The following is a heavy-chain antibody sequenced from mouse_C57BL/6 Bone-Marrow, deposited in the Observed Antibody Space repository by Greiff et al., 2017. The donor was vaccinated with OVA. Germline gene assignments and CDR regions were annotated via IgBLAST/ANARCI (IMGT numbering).Heavy chain of an antibody. J-gene: IGHJ3*01. CDR1: GFNIKDDY. CDR2: IDPENGDT. CDR3: TEVSTMSTRMAY. Sequence: EVKLMESGAELVRPGASVKLSCTASGFNIKDDYMHWVKQRPEQGLEWIGWIDPENGDTEYASKSQGKATITADTSSNTAYLQLSSLTSEDTAVYYCTEVSTMSTRMAYWGQGTLVTVSA. V-gene: IGHV14-4*01. D-gene: IGHD2-1*01.